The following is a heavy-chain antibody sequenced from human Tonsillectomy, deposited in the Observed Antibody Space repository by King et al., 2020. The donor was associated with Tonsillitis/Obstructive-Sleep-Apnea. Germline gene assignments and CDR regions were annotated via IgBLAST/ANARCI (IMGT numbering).Heavy chain of an antibody. CDR2: IIPILGIA. Sequence: VQLVQSGAEVKKPGSSVKVSCKASGGTFSSYAISWVRQAPGQGLEWMGRIIPILGIANYAQKFQGRVTITADKSTSTAYMELSSLRSEDTAVYYCARDRTPNYYDSSVPMGGWGQGTLVTVSS. D-gene: IGHD3-22*01. V-gene: IGHV1-69*09. CDR1: GGTFSSYA. CDR3: ARDRTPNYYDSSVPMGG. J-gene: IGHJ4*02.